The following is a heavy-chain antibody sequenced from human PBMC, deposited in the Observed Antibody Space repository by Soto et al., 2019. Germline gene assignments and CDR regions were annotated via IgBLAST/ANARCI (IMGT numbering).Heavy chain of an antibody. CDR3: ARDEGGP. CDR1: GGGVSRISAA. CDR2: TYYRSKWNS. J-gene: IGHJ4*02. V-gene: IGHV6-1*01. Sequence: SQCCSLICGVSGGGVSRISAAWSWIRQSPSRGLEWLGRTYYRSKWNSNYAVSVKGRVTINPDTSKNEFSLQLNSVTPEDTAVYYGARDEGGPWGQGTPVTVTS.